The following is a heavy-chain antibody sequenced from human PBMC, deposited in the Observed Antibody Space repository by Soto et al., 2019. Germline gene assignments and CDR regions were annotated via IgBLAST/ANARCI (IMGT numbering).Heavy chain of an antibody. CDR2: ISYDGSNK. J-gene: IGHJ4*02. CDR3: ARDVSPGGDY. D-gene: IGHD2-15*01. Sequence: QVQLVESGGGVVQPGRSLRLSCAASGFTFSSYAMHWVRQAPGKGLEWVAVISYDGSNKYYADSVKGRFTISRDNSKNTLYLQMNSLRAEDTAVYYCARDVSPGGDYWGQGTLFTVSS. V-gene: IGHV3-30-3*01. CDR1: GFTFSSYA.